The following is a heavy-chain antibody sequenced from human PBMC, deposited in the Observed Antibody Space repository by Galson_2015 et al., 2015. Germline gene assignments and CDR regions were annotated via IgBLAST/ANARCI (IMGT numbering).Heavy chain of an antibody. CDR3: ARVFRAMVRGVIIFDY. V-gene: IGHV4-30-4*08. Sequence: TLSLTCTVSGGSISSGDYYWSWIRQPPGKGLEWIGYIYYSGSTYYNPSLKSRVTISVDTSKNQFSLKLSSVTAADTAVYYCARVFRAMVRGVIIFDYWGQGTLVTVSS. CDR2: IYYSGST. D-gene: IGHD3-10*01. J-gene: IGHJ4*02. CDR1: GGSISSGDYY.